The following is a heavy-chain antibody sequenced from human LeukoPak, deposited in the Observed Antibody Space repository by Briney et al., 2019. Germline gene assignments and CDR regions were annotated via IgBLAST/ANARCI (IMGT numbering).Heavy chain of an antibody. V-gene: IGHV3-21*01. Sequence: PGGSLRLSCAASGFTFSSYSMNWVRQAPGKGLEWVSSISSSSSYIYYADSVKGRFTISRDNAKNSLYLQMNSLRAEDTAVYYCARDVVVTVDWFDPWGQGTLVSVYS. D-gene: IGHD3-22*01. J-gene: IGHJ5*02. CDR2: ISSSSSYI. CDR3: ARDVVVTVDWFDP. CDR1: GFTFSSYS.